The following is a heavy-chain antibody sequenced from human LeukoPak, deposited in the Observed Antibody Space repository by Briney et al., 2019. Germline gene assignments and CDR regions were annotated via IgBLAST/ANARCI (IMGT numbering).Heavy chain of an antibody. J-gene: IGHJ4*02. V-gene: IGHV3-13*01. CDR2: IGTAGDT. D-gene: IGHD3-22*01. Sequence: GGSLRLSCAASGFTFSSYDTHWVRQATGKGLEWVSAIGTAGDTYYPGSVKGRFTISRENAKNSLYLQMNSLRAGDTAMYYCARGSFYDSSGYFDYWGQGTLVTVSS. CDR3: ARGSFYDSSGYFDY. CDR1: GFTFSSYD.